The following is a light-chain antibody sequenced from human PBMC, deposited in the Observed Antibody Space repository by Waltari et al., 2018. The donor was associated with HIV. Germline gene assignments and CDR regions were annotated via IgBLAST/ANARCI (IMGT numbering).Light chain of an antibody. Sequence: EVVLTQSPGTLSLSPGESVTLPCRASQSVSSTYLAWYQQKPGQAPRLLIYGTSNRATGIPDRFSGSGSGTDFTLTVARLEPEDFAVYYCQHYGYSPVTFGGGTKVEIK. CDR2: GTS. CDR3: QHYGYSPVT. J-gene: IGKJ4*01. V-gene: IGKV3-20*01. CDR1: QSVSSTY.